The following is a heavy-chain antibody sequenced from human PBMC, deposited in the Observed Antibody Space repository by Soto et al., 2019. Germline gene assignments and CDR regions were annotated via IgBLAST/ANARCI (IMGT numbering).Heavy chain of an antibody. CDR1: GYSFTSYW. CDR2: IDTSDSNT. V-gene: IGHV5-10-1*01. D-gene: IGHD2-15*01. Sequence: GESLKISCKGSGYSFTSYWISLVRQMSGKGLEWMGRIDTSDSNTHFSPSFQGHVTISADKSISTAYLQWSSLKASDAAMYYCARRIYCSGGSCYSNYGMDVWGQGTTVTVSS. CDR3: ARRIYCSGGSCYSNYGMDV. J-gene: IGHJ6*02.